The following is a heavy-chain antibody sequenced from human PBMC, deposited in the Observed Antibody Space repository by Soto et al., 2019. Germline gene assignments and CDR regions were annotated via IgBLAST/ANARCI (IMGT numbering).Heavy chain of an antibody. CDR3: AHRRVGRSIYYFDY. CDR2: IYWDDDK. V-gene: IGHV2-5*02. CDR1: GFSLSTSGVG. Sequence: QITLKESGPPLVKPTQTLTLTCTFSGFSLSTSGVGVGWIRQPPGKALEWLALIYWDDDKRYSPSLKSRLTITKDTSTKQVVLTLTNMDPVDTATYYCAHRRVGRSIYYFDYWGQGTLVTVSS. D-gene: IGHD1-26*01. J-gene: IGHJ4*02.